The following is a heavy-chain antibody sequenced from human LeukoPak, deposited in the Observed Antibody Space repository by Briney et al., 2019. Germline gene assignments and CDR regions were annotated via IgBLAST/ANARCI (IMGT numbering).Heavy chain of an antibody. J-gene: IGHJ5*02. CDR1: GFTFTSSA. CDR3: AADLAYSGSYWGHSWFDP. D-gene: IGHD1-26*01. CDR2: IVVGSGNT. V-gene: IGHV1-58*01. Sequence: ETSVKVSCKASGFTFTSSAVQWVRQARGQRLEWIGWIVVGSGNTNYAQKFQERVTITRDMSTSTAYMELSSLRSEDTAVYYCAADLAYSGSYWGHSWFDPWGQGTLVTVSS.